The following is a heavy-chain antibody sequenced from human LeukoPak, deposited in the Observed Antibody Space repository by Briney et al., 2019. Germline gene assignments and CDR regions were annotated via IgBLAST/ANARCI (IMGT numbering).Heavy chain of an antibody. CDR3: ARDGEQWLVRRWFDP. Sequence: ASVRVSCKASGYTFTDYLINWVRQAPGQGLEWMGWISAYNGNTNYAQKLQGRVTMTTDTSTSTAYMELRSLRSDDTAVYYCARDGEQWLVRRWFDPWGQGTLVTVSS. CDR2: ISAYNGNT. D-gene: IGHD6-19*01. V-gene: IGHV1-18*01. J-gene: IGHJ5*02. CDR1: GYTFTDYL.